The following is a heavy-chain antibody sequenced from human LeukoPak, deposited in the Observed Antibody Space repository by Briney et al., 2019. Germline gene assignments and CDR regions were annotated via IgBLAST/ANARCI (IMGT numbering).Heavy chain of an antibody. V-gene: IGHV4-38-2*02. D-gene: IGHD6-6*01. J-gene: IGHJ4*02. Sequence: SETLSLTCTVSGYSISSGYYWGWIRQPPGKGLEWIGSIYHSGSTYYNPSLKSRVTISVDTSKNQFSLKLSSVTAADTAVYYCARALGIAARPGSFDYWGQGTLVTVSS. CDR3: ARALGIAARPGSFDY. CDR1: GYSISSGYY. CDR2: IYHSGST.